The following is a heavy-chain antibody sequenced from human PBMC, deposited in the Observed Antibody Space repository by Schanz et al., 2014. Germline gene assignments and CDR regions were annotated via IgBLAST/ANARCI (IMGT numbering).Heavy chain of an antibody. CDR2: ISNSGYTI. Sequence: QVQLVESGGGLVKPGGSLRLSCAASGFTFSDYYMNWIRQAPGKGLEWVSYISNSGYTIYYADSVKGRFTISRDNAKNSLYLQMHTLRAEDAPLYYCARAPPPYSSSPYYWYYGMDVWGQGTTVTVSS. D-gene: IGHD6-6*01. CDR3: ARAPPPYSSSPYYWYYGMDV. V-gene: IGHV3-11*01. J-gene: IGHJ6*02. CDR1: GFTFSDYY.